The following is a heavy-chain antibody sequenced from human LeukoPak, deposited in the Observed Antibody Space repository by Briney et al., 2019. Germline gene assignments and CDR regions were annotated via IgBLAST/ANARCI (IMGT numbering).Heavy chain of an antibody. CDR1: GFTFSSYG. CDR3: ARDQLWGQTADFAY. Sequence: GGSLRLSCAASGFTFSSYGMHWVRQAPGKGLEWVAVICDDGSNKYYADSVKGRFTISRDNSKTTLYLQMNSLTAEDTAVYYCARDQLWGQTADFAYWGQGTLVTASS. D-gene: IGHD5-18*01. J-gene: IGHJ4*02. CDR2: ICDDGSNK. V-gene: IGHV3-33*01.